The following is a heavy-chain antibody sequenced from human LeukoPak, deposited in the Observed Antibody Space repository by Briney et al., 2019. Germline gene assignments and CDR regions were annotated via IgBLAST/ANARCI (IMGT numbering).Heavy chain of an antibody. CDR2: ISYDGSNK. Sequence: PGGSLRLSCAASGFTFSSYAMPWVRQAPGKGLEWVAVISYDGSNKYYADSVKGRFTISRDNSKNTLYLQMNSLRAEDTAVYYCARRQGVGVDYWGQGTLVTVSS. CDR3: ARRQGVGVDY. J-gene: IGHJ4*02. V-gene: IGHV3-30-3*01. D-gene: IGHD2-8*01. CDR1: GFTFSSYA.